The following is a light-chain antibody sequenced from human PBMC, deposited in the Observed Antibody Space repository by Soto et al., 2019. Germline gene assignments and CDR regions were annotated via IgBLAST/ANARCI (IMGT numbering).Light chain of an antibody. Sequence: DIQMTQFPSTLSPSLGDRVTITCRASRSISDWLAWYQQKPGKAPKLLIFDASSLKSGVPSRFSGSGSGTEFTLTISRLQPDDVATYYCLQYSSHSWTFGQGTKVDIK. CDR2: DAS. CDR1: RSISDW. CDR3: LQYSSHSWT. J-gene: IGKJ1*01. V-gene: IGKV1-5*01.